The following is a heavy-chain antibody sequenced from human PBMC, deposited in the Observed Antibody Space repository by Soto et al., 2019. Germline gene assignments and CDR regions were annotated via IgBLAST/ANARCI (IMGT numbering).Heavy chain of an antibody. CDR3: AKDLQSYGDYDYYCYGMDV. D-gene: IGHD4-17*01. V-gene: IGHV3-30*18. J-gene: IGHJ6*02. Sequence: QVQLGESGGGEVQPGRSLTISCAASGFTFSTYGMHWVRQTPGKGLEWVAVISYDGTNKFYSDSVKGRFTISRDNLKNTLTLQMNSLRADDTAVYSCAKDLQSYGDYDYYCYGMDVWGLGTKVTVSS. CDR1: GFTFSTYG. CDR2: ISYDGTNK.